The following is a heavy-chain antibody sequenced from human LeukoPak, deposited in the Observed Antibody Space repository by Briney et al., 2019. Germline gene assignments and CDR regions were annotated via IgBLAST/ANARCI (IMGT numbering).Heavy chain of an antibody. Sequence: VASVKVSCKASGGTFISYAISWVRQAPGQGLEWMGGIIPIFGTANYAQKSQGRVTITTDESTSTAYMELSSLRSEDTAVYYCARETYCGGDCYPSYFDYWGQGTLVTVSS. CDR1: GGTFISYA. D-gene: IGHD2-21*02. CDR3: ARETYCGGDCYPSYFDY. J-gene: IGHJ4*02. CDR2: IIPIFGTA. V-gene: IGHV1-69*05.